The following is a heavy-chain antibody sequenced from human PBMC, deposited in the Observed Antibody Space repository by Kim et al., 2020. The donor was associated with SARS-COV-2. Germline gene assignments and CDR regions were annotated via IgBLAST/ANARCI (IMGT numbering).Heavy chain of an antibody. CDR2: ISSSSSTI. Sequence: GGSLRLSCAASGFTFSSYSMNWVRQAPGKGLEWVSYISSSSSTIYYADSVKGRFTISRDNAKNSLYLQMNSLRDEDTAVYYCARGQEEQWPSGVDYWGQGTLVTVSS. D-gene: IGHD6-19*01. CDR1: GFTFSSYS. CDR3: ARGQEEQWPSGVDY. J-gene: IGHJ4*02. V-gene: IGHV3-48*02.